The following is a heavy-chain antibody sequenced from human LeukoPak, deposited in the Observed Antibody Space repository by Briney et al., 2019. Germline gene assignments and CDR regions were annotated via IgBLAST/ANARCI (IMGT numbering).Heavy chain of an antibody. CDR2: ITGNGAGT. D-gene: IGHD3-22*01. J-gene: IGHJ3*02. CDR1: GFTFSRYA. CDR3: ATGHYYDSSGYYPLPDAFDI. Sequence: PGGSLRLSCAAPGFTFSRYAMTWVRQARGRGLEWVSTITGNGAGTSYRDSVKGRFTISRDNAKNTLYLQMNSLRAEDTAVYHCATGHYYDSSGYYPLPDAFDIWGQGTMVTVSS. V-gene: IGHV3-23*01.